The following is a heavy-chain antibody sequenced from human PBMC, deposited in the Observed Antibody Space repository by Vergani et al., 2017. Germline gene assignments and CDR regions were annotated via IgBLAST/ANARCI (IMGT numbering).Heavy chain of an antibody. V-gene: IGHV1-69*01. CDR3: ARKYCSTTSCYGYAFDI. CDR2: IIPIFGTA. D-gene: IGHD2-2*01. J-gene: IGHJ3*02. CDR1: GGTFSSYA. Sequence: QEQLVQSGAEVKKPGSSVKVSCRASGGTFSSYAISWVRQAPGPGLEWMGGIIPIFGTANYPQKFQGRVTITADESTSTAYMELSSLRSEDTAVYYCARKYCSTTSCYGYAFDIWGQGTMVTVSS.